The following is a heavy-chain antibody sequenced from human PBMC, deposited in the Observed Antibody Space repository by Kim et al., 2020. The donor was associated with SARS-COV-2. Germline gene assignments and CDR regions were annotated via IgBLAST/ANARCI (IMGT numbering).Heavy chain of an antibody. V-gene: IGHV4-34*01. J-gene: IGHJ4*02. D-gene: IGHD1-1*01. CDR3: ARRERKLRAFDY. Sequence: NYNPSLESRVTISVDTSKNQFSLKLSSVTAADTAVYYCARRERKLRAFDYWGQGTLVTVSS.